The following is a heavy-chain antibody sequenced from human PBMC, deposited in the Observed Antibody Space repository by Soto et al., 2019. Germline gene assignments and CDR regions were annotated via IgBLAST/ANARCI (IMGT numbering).Heavy chain of an antibody. CDR2: IYFNGNT. CDR3: ARADPDASVGY. CDR1: ASSFSKYY. Sequence: SDTLSLTCTVSASSFSKYYWTWIRQSPGKGLEWIGYIYFNGNTNYNPSLKRRVTMSIDTSKEQFSLNLSSVTAADTAVYYCARADPDASVGYWGQGTMVTVS. J-gene: IGHJ3*01. V-gene: IGHV4-59*01. D-gene: IGHD3-16*01.